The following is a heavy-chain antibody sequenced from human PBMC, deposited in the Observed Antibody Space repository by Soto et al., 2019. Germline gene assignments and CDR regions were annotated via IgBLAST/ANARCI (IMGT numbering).Heavy chain of an antibody. CDR3: AREQGGSYCSGGTCSPKGLGY. CDR1: GFSFRTYG. D-gene: IGHD2-15*01. CDR2: IWYDGSKE. V-gene: IGHV3-33*01. Sequence: QVQLVESGGGVVQPGRSLRLSCAASGFSFRTYGMHWVRQAPGKGLEWVAVIWYDGSKEYYADTVKGRFTISRDNSKNTLYLQMNSLTAEDTAVYYCAREQGGSYCSGGTCSPKGLGYWGQGTLVTVSS. J-gene: IGHJ4*02.